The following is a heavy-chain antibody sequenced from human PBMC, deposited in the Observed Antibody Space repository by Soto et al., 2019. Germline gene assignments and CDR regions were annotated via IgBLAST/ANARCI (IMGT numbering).Heavy chain of an antibody. CDR3: ARYSLGYGPRRYYYYGMDV. CDR1: GYTFTSYG. Sequence: QVQLVQSGAEVKKPGASVKVSCKASGYTFTSYGISWVRQAPGQGLEWMGWISAYNGNTNYAQKLQGRVTMTTDTPPSTAYMELRSLRSADTAVYYCARYSLGYGPRRYYYYGMDVWGQGTTVTVSS. J-gene: IGHJ6*02. D-gene: IGHD2-15*01. CDR2: ISAYNGNT. V-gene: IGHV1-18*01.